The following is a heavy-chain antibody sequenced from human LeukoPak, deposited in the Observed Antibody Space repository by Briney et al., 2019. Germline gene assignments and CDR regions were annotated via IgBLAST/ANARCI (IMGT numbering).Heavy chain of an antibody. V-gene: IGHV4-59*08. CDR3: ARDDYGVFDAFDV. D-gene: IGHD3-16*01. CDR2: IYNSGST. CDR1: GGSISSHY. Sequence: SETLSLTCTVSGGSISSHYWSWIRQPLGKGLEWIGYIYNSGSTNYNPSLKSRVTISLDTSKNQFSLKLTSVTAADTAVYFCARDDYGVFDAFDVWGQGTVVTVSS. J-gene: IGHJ3*01.